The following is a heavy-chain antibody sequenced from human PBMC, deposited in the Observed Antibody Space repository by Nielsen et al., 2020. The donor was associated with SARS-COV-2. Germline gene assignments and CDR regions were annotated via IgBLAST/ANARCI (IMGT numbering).Heavy chain of an antibody. CDR2: ISSSSSYI. D-gene: IGHD3-3*01. J-gene: IGHJ3*02. Sequence: GESLKISCAASGFTFSSYSMNWVRQAPGKGLDWVSSISSSSSYIYYADSVKGRFTISRDNAKNSLYLQMNSLRAEDTAVYYCAIIWSGYTDAFDIWGQGTMVTVSS. CDR3: AIIWSGYTDAFDI. CDR1: GFTFSSYS. V-gene: IGHV3-21*01.